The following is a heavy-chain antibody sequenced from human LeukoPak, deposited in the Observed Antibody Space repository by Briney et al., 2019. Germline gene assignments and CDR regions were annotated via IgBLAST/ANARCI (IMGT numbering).Heavy chain of an antibody. Sequence: PGGSLRLSCAASGFTYSTYEMNWVRPAPGKGLQWVSYISSGVPTIYYADSVKGRFTISRDNAKNSLYQQMNSLRAEDTAVYFCARCSSGYSTTWGQGTLVTVSS. V-gene: IGHV3-48*03. D-gene: IGHD6-13*01. J-gene: IGHJ5*02. CDR3: ARCSSGYSTT. CDR1: GFTYSTYE. CDR2: ISSGVPTI.